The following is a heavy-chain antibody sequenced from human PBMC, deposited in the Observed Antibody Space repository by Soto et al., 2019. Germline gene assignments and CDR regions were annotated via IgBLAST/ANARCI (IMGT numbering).Heavy chain of an antibody. D-gene: IGHD3-22*01. J-gene: IGHJ4*02. V-gene: IGHV1-2*02. CDR1: GYTFTGYY. Sequence: ASVKVSCKASGYTFTGYYMHWVRQAPGQGLEWMGWINPNSGGTNYAQKFQGRVTMTRDTSISTAYMELSRLRSDDTAVYYCARERIVYYYDSSGYYYNHFDYWGQGTLVTVSS. CDR2: INPNSGGT. CDR3: ARERIVYYYDSSGYYYNHFDY.